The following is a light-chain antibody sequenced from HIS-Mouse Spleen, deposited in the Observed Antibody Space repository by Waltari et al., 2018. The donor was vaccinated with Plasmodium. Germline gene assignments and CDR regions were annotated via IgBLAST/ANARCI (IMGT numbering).Light chain of an antibody. CDR2: EDS. V-gene: IGLV3-10*01. J-gene: IGLJ3*02. CDR1: ALPKKY. CDR3: YSTDSSGNHRV. Sequence: SYELTQPPSVSVSPGQTARITCAGDALPKKYAYWYQQKSGQAPVLVIYEDSKLPAGIHESFSGSSSGTMATLTISGAQVEDEADYFCYSTDSSGNHRVFGGGTKLTVL.